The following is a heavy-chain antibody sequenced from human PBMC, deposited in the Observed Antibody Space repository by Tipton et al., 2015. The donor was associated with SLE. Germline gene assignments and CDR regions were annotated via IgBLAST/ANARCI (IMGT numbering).Heavy chain of an antibody. CDR2: IYYSGST. J-gene: IGHJ6*03. D-gene: IGHD3-3*01. V-gene: IGHV4-59*01. CDR1: GGSISSYY. Sequence: TLSLTCTVSGGSISSYYWSWIRQPPGKGLEWIGYIYYSGSTNYNPSLKSRATISVDTSKNQFSLKLSSVTAADTAVYYCARGGGIRFLEWDYYYMDVWGKGTTVTVSS. CDR3: ARGGGIRFLEWDYYYMDV.